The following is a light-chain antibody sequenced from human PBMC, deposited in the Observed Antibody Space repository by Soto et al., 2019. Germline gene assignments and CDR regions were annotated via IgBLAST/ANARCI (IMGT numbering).Light chain of an antibody. Sequence: QSVLTQPRSVSGSPGQSVTFSCTGTSSDVGTYNYVSWYQQHPGKAPKLMIYDVSKWPSGVPDRFSGSKSGNTASLTISGLQAEDEAVYYCCSYAGSYTLVFGGGTKLTVL. V-gene: IGLV2-11*01. CDR3: CSYAGSYTLV. CDR1: SSDVGTYNY. CDR2: DVS. J-gene: IGLJ2*01.